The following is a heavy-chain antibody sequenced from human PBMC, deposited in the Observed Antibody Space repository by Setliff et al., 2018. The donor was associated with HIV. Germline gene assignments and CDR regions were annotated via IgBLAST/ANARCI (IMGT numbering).Heavy chain of an antibody. CDR2: IIPISGTA. CDR1: GGTFKNFA. V-gene: IGHV1-69*05. Sequence: SVKVSCKASGGTFKNFAINWVRQAPGQGLEWMGGIIPISGTAIYAQNFRGRVTVATDDSTNTAYMEISSLKSDDTAVYFCARVGGIELWNQAYFDYWGQGTLVTVSS. CDR3: ARVGGIELWNQAYFDY. J-gene: IGHJ4*02. D-gene: IGHD1-1*01.